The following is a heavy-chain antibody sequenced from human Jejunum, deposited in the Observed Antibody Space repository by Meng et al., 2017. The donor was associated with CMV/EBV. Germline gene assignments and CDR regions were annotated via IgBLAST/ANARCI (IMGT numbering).Heavy chain of an antibody. CDR3: AKNRYSGSYSDFDY. D-gene: IGHD1-26*01. V-gene: IGHV3-23*01. Sequence: GFTFSSYAMRWVSQAPGKGLEWVSAISGSGGSTYYADSVKGRFTISRDPSKNTLYLKMNSLRAEDTAVYFCAKNRYSGSYSDFDYWGQGTLVTVSS. CDR1: GFTFSSYA. J-gene: IGHJ4*02. CDR2: ISGSGGST.